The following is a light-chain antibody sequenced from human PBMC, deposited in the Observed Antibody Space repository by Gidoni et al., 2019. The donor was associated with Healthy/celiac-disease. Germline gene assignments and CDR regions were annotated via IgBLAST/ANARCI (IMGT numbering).Light chain of an antibody. CDR2: GAS. CDR1: QSVSSSY. V-gene: IGKV3-20*01. Sequence: EIVLTQSPGTLSLSQGERATLSCRASQSVSSSYLAWYQQKPGQAPRLLIYGASSRATGIPDRFSGSGSGTDFTLTISRLEPEDFAVFYCQQYGSSLGTFGGGTKVEIK. CDR3: QQYGSSLGT. J-gene: IGKJ4*01.